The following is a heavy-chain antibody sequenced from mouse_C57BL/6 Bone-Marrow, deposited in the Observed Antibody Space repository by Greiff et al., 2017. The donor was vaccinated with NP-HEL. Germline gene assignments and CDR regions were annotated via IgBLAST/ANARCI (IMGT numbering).Heavy chain of an antibody. D-gene: IGHD1-1*01. CDR3: ASPNYGRDWYFDV. CDR2: IDPNSGGT. CDR1: GYTFTSYW. Sequence: QVQLQQSGAELVKPGASVKLSCKASGYTFTSYWMHWVKQRPGRGLEWIGRIDPNSGGTKYNEKFKSKAPLTVDKPSSPAYMQLSSLTSEDSAVYYCASPNYGRDWYFDVWGTGTTVTVSS. J-gene: IGHJ1*03. V-gene: IGHV1-72*01.